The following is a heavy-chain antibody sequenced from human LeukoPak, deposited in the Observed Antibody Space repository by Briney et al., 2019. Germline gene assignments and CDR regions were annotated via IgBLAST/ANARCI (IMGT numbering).Heavy chain of an antibody. CDR1: GFTFSTYW. D-gene: IGHD1-14*01. V-gene: IGHV3-7*01. Sequence: GGSLRLSCATSGFTFSTYWMSWVRQTPEKGLEWVAKIKPDGSEKSYVDSVKGRFTISRDNAKNSVYLQMNSLRVEDTAVYYCARGQLADNQWGQGALVTVSS. CDR2: IKPDGSEK. J-gene: IGHJ4*02. CDR3: ARGQLADNQ.